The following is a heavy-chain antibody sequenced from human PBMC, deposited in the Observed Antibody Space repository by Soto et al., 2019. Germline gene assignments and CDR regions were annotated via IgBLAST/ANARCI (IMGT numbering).Heavy chain of an antibody. CDR1: GFAFSSYA. CDR3: ASPGKSVVVTWYYFDY. V-gene: IGHV3-23*01. J-gene: IGHJ4*02. Sequence: GGSLRLSCAASGFAFSSYAMSWVRQAPGKGLEWVSAISGSGGSTYYADSVKGRFTISRDNSKNTLYLQMNSLRAEDTAVYYCASPGKSVVVTWYYFDYWGQGTLVTVSS. D-gene: IGHD2-21*02. CDR2: ISGSGGST.